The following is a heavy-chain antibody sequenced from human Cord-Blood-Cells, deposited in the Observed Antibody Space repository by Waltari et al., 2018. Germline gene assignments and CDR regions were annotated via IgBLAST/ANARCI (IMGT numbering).Heavy chain of an antibody. CDR3: AKVPDYGDYEKGAFDI. CDR2: ISGSGGST. D-gene: IGHD4-17*01. CDR1: GFTFSSYA. Sequence: EVQLLESGGGLVQPGGSLRLSCTASGFTFSSYAMSWVRPAPGKGLGWVSAISGSGGSTYYADSVKGRFTISRDNSKNTLYLQMNSLRAEDTAVYYCAKVPDYGDYEKGAFDIWGQGTMVTVSS. J-gene: IGHJ3*02. V-gene: IGHV3-23*01.